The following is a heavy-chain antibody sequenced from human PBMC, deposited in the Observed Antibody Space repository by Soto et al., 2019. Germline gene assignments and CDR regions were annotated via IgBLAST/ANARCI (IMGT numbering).Heavy chain of an antibody. CDR3: ARDGRFYDFWSGYYNYYGMDV. CDR1: GGSISSGGYY. V-gene: IGHV4-31*03. CDR2: IYYSGST. J-gene: IGHJ6*02. D-gene: IGHD3-3*01. Sequence: SETLSLTCTVSGGSISSGGYYWSWIRQHPGKGLERIGYIYYSGSTYYNPSLKSRVTISVDTSKNQFSLKLSSVTAADTAVYYCARDGRFYDFWSGYYNYYGMDVWGQGTTVTVSS.